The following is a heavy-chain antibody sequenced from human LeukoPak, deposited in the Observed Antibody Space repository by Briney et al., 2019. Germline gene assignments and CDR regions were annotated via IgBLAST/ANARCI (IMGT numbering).Heavy chain of an antibody. J-gene: IGHJ3*02. V-gene: IGHV1-69*05. CDR3: ASKSLVGATESGAFDI. CDR2: IIPIFGTA. CDR1: GGTFSSYA. Sequence: SVKVSCKASGGTFSSYAISWVRQAPGQGLDWMGGIIPIFGTANYAQKFQGRVTITTDESTSTAYMELSSLRAEDTAVYYCASKSLVGATESGAFDIWGQGTMVTVSS. D-gene: IGHD1-26*01.